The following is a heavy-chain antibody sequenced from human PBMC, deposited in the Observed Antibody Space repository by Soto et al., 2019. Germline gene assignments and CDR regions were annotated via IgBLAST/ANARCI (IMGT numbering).Heavy chain of an antibody. V-gene: IGHV3-23*01. J-gene: IGHJ4*02. D-gene: IGHD1-26*01. CDR1: GFTFSSYA. Sequence: GGSLRLSCAASGFTFSSYAMSWVRQAPGKGLEWVSAISGSGGSTYYADSVKGRFTISRDNSKNTLYLQMNSLRAEDTAVYYCAKDPRNNIRGSYSYYFDDRGQGTLVTVSS. CDR3: AKDPRNNIRGSYSYYFDD. CDR2: ISGSGGST.